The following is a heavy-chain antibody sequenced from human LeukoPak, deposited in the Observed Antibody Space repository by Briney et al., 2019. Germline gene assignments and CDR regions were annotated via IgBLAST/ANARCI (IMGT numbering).Heavy chain of an antibody. Sequence: SETLSLTCAVYGGSFSGYYWSWIRQPPGKGLEWIGEIYHSGSTNYNPSLKSRVTISVDKSKNQFSLKLISVTAADTAVYYCASIPRYGPFDYWGQGTLVTVSS. J-gene: IGHJ4*02. D-gene: IGHD5-18*01. V-gene: IGHV4-34*01. CDR2: IYHSGST. CDR1: GGSFSGYY. CDR3: ASIPRYGPFDY.